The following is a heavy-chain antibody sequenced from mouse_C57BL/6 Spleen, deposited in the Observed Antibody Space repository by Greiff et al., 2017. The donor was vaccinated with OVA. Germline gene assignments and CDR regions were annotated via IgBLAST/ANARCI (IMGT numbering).Heavy chain of an antibody. CDR1: GYTFTSYW. J-gene: IGHJ2*01. V-gene: IGHV1-64*01. D-gene: IGHD1-1*01. CDR2: IHPNSGST. Sequence: VKLQQPGAELVKPGASVKLSCKASGYTFTSYWMRWVKQRPGQGLEWIGMIHPNSGSTNYNEKFKSKATLTVDKSSSTAYMELSSLTSEDSAVYYCAIPDTTVVPLDYWGQGTTLTVSS. CDR3: AIPDTTVVPLDY.